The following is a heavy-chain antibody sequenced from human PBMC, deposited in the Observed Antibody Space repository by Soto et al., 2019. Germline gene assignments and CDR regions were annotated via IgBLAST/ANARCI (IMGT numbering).Heavy chain of an antibody. V-gene: IGHV5-51*01. Sequence: PGESLKISCEGSGYDFTSYWIGWVRQMPGKGLEWMGLIYPGDSGLKYSPSFQGQVTISADKSISTAYLQWSSLKASDTAMYYCARKQPYYGMDVWGKGTTANV. CDR2: IYPGDSGL. CDR1: GYDFTSYW. D-gene: IGHD6-13*01. CDR3: ARKQPYYGMDV. J-gene: IGHJ6*04.